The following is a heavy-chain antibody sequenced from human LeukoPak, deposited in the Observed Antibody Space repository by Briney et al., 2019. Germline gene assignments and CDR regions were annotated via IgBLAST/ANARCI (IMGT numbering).Heavy chain of an antibody. D-gene: IGHD5-24*01. Sequence: GGSLRLSCAASGFTFSSYAMSWVRQAPGKGLEWVSGISGNGHNTYYADSAKGRFSISRDSSKDTLYLQMNNLRAEDTAVYYCAGDRRDAYKYLDYWGQGTLVTVSS. V-gene: IGHV3-23*01. CDR2: ISGNGHNT. CDR3: AGDRRDAYKYLDY. J-gene: IGHJ4*02. CDR1: GFTFSSYA.